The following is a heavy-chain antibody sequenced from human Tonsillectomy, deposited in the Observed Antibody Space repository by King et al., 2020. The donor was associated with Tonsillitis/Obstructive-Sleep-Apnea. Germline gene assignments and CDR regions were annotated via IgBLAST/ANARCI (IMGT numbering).Heavy chain of an antibody. J-gene: IGHJ6*03. CDR3: ARGVDPGSGLPADMFFYFGYYYYYYMDV. CDR1: GFTFSDYY. CDR2: ISSSSRYT. Sequence: QLVQSGGGLVKPGGSLRLSCAASGFTFSDYYMSWIRQAPGKGLEWVSYISSSSRYTNYADSVKGRFTISRDNAKNSLYLQMNSLRAEDTAVYYCARGVDPGSGLPADMFFYFGYYYYYYMDVWGKGTTVTVSS. D-gene: IGHD2-2*01. V-gene: IGHV3-11*05.